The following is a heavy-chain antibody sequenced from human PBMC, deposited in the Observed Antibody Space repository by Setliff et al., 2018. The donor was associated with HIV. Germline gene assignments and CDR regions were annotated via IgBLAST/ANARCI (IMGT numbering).Heavy chain of an antibody. Sequence: PSETLSLTCAVYGGSFSGYNWNWIRQPPGKGLEWIGEINHSGRIDHNPSLKSRVTISVDTSKNQFSLKLSSVTAADTAVYYCARGGRSTVTEWAWFDPWGQGTLVTVSS. D-gene: IGHD4-4*01. CDR1: GGSFSGYN. CDR3: ARGGRSTVTEWAWFDP. V-gene: IGHV4-34*01. J-gene: IGHJ5*02. CDR2: INHSGRI.